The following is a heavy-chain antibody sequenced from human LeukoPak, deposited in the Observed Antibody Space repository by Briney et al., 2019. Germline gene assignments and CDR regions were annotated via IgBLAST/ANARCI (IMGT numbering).Heavy chain of an antibody. J-gene: IGHJ4*02. CDR3: VRYIAATIHIYYFDF. D-gene: IGHD5-12*01. Sequence: IPSETLSLTCAVSGDSISSNNWWTWVRQPPGKGLESVGEIHHSGTINYNPSLKSRVTISVDKSKNQFSLRLTSVTAADTAVYYCVRYIAATIHIYYFDFWGQGTLVTVSS. CDR2: IHHSGTI. CDR1: GDSISSNNW. V-gene: IGHV4-4*02.